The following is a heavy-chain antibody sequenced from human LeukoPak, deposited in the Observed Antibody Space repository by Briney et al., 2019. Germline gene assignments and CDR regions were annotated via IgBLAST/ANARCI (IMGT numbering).Heavy chain of an antibody. J-gene: IGHJ3*02. D-gene: IGHD1-1*01. V-gene: IGHV4-59*01. Sequence: SETLSLTCTVSGGPISNYYWSWIRQPPGKGLECIGYIYYSGNTNYNPSLKSRVTISVHTSKNQFSLKLSSVTAADTAVYYCTRDVGTYAFDIWGQGTMVTVSS. CDR3: TRDVGTYAFDI. CDR2: IYYSGNT. CDR1: GGPISNYY.